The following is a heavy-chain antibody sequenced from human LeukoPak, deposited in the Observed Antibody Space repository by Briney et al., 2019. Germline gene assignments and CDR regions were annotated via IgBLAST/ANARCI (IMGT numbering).Heavy chain of an antibody. J-gene: IGHJ5*02. V-gene: IGHV4-59*01. CDR3: ARQEQQLIYNWFDP. Sequence: SSETLSLTCTVSGGSISSYYWSWIRQPPGKGLEWIGYIYYSGSTNYNPSLKSRVTISVDTSKNQFSLKLSSVTAADTAVYYCARQEQQLIYNWFDPWGQGTLVTVSS. CDR1: GGSISSYY. D-gene: IGHD6-13*01. CDR2: IYYSGST.